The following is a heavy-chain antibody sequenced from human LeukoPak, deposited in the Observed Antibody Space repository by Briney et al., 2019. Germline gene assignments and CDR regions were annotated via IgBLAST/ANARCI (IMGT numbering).Heavy chain of an antibody. CDR3: VRGSGWLQIPLDY. D-gene: IGHD5-24*01. CDR1: GGSISSGSYY. J-gene: IGHJ4*02. V-gene: IGHV4-61*02. Sequence: SETLSLTCTVSGGSISSGSYYWSWIRQPAGKGLEWIGRIYTSGGTNYNPSLKSRVTISVDTSKNQFSLKLSSVTAADTAVYYCVRGSGWLQIPLDYWGQGTLVTVSS. CDR2: IYTSGGT.